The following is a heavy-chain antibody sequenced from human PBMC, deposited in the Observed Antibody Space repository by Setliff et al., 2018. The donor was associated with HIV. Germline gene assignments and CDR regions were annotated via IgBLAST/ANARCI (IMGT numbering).Heavy chain of an antibody. CDR3: ARVIDYGVLYWSYYMDV. V-gene: IGHV1-3*01. D-gene: IGHD4-17*01. CDR2: INAGNGNT. Sequence: ASVKVSCKASGYTFTNYAIHWVRQAPGQRLEWMGWINAGNGNTKYSQEFQDRVTITRDTSASTAYMELSSLRSDDTAVYYCARVIDYGVLYWSYYMDVWGKGTTVTVSS. J-gene: IGHJ6*03. CDR1: GYTFTNYA.